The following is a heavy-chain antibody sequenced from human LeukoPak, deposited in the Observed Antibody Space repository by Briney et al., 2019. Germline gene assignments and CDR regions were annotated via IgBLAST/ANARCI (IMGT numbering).Heavy chain of an antibody. CDR2: IKSKTDGGTT. CDR3: TTYGSGRKFDY. V-gene: IGHV3-15*01. CDR1: GFTFSNAW. J-gene: IGHJ4*02. Sequence: PGGSLGLSCAASGFTFSNAWMSWVRQAPGKGLEWVGRIKSKTDGGTTDYAAPVKGRFTISRDDSKNTLYLQMNSLKSEDTAVYYCTTYGSGRKFDYWGQGILVTVSS. D-gene: IGHD3-10*01.